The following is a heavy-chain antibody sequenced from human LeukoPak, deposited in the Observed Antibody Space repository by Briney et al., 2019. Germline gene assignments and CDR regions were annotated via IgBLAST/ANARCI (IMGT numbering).Heavy chain of an antibody. CDR2: IYYSGST. V-gene: IGHV4-59*01. J-gene: IGHJ4*02. CDR3: ARDLSSFGGYVGFDY. D-gene: IGHD5-12*01. CDR1: GGSISTYY. Sequence: SETLSLTCTVSGGSISTYYWSWIRQPPGKGLEWIGYIYYSGSTNYNPSLKSRVTISVDTSKNQFSLKLSSVTAADTAVYYCARDLSSFGGYVGFDYWGQGTLVTVSS.